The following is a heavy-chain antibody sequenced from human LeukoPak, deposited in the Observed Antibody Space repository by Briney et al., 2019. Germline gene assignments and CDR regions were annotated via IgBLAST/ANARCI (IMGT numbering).Heavy chain of an antibody. J-gene: IGHJ4*02. Sequence: SEALPLTCTASGFSISTNYYWGWTRQPPGRGLEWIGSIHHSGNTYHNPSLRSRVIMSIDTSKNQFSLRLSSVTAADTAVYFCARTNWNPGDYWGQGMLVTVSS. CDR2: IHHSGNT. V-gene: IGHV4-38-2*02. CDR1: GFSISTNYY. D-gene: IGHD1-1*01. CDR3: ARTNWNPGDY.